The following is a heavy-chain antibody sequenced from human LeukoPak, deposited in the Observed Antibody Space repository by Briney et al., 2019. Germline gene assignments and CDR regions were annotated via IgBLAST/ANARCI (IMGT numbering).Heavy chain of an antibody. CDR3: ARGSNYYGSGSYSYYFDY. Sequence: QAGGSLRLSCAASGFNFSSYWMSWVRQAPGKGLEWVANIKQDGSEKYYVDSVRGRFTISRDNAKNSLYLQINSLRAEDTAVYYCARGSNYYGSGSYSYYFDYWGQGTLVTVSP. CDR1: GFNFSSYW. CDR2: IKQDGSEK. V-gene: IGHV3-7*01. J-gene: IGHJ4*02. D-gene: IGHD3-10*01.